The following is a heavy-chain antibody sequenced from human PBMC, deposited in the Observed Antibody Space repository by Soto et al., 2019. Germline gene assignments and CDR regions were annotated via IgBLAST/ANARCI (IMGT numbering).Heavy chain of an antibody. D-gene: IGHD2-2*02. CDR2: IYYSGST. CDR3: ATSPAAIPYYFDY. Sequence: SETLSLTCTVSGGSISSYYWSWIRQPPGKGLEWIGYIYYSGSTNYNPSLKSRVTISVDTSKNQFPLKLSSVTAADTAVYYCATSPAAIPYYFDYWGQGTLVTVSS. V-gene: IGHV4-59*01. CDR1: GGSISSYY. J-gene: IGHJ4*02.